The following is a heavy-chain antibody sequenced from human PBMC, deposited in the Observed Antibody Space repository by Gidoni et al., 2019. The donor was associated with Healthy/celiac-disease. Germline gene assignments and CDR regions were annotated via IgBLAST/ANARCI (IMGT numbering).Heavy chain of an antibody. Sequence: QVQLVESGGGVVQPGRSLRLSCAASGFTFSSYGMHWVRQAPGKGLEWVAVIWYDGSNKYYADSVKGRFTISRDNSKNTLYLQMNSLRAEDTAVYYCARDYGEGVGAAPYWGQGTLVTVSS. CDR3: ARDYGEGVGAAPY. CDR1: GFTFSSYG. J-gene: IGHJ4*02. V-gene: IGHV3-33*01. D-gene: IGHD1-26*01. CDR2: IWYDGSNK.